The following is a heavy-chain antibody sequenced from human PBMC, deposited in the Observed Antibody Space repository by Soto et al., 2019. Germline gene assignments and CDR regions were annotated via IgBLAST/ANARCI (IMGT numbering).Heavy chain of an antibody. Sequence: GGSLRLSCAASGFTFISYAMSWVRQAPGKGLEWVSAISGSGGSTYYADSVKGRFTISRDNSKNTLYLQMNSLRAEDTAVYYCAKDFGGYYDILTGPPSDYWGQGTLVTVSS. V-gene: IGHV3-23*01. CDR1: GFTFISYA. CDR2: ISGSGGST. J-gene: IGHJ4*02. D-gene: IGHD3-9*01. CDR3: AKDFGGYYDILTGPPSDY.